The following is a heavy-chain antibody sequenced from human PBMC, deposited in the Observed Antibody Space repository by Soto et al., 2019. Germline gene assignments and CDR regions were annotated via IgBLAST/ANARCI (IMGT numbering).Heavy chain of an antibody. CDR1: GFSFTTAGVA. D-gene: IGHD5-12*01. CDR3: AHSDGGYEIIYFDF. V-gene: IGHV2-5*01. CDR2: IYYNDDR. Sequence: SGPTLVNPTQTLTLTCTFSGFSFTTAGVAVGWIRQAPGGALEWLTLIYYNDDRRFSPSLKTRLTITGDTSKNQVVLSLTNVDPGDTATYFCAHSDGGYEIIYFDFWGQGIPVTVSS. J-gene: IGHJ4*02.